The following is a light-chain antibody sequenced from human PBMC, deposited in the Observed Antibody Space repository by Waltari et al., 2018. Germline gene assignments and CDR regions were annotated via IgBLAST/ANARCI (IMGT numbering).Light chain of an antibody. CDR3: QQRGNWAPLT. J-gene: IGKJ4*01. CDR1: QSVGNF. V-gene: IGKV3-11*01. CDR2: DVS. Sequence: ELVLTHSPATLYLSPGERATLSCRASQSVGNFLAWYRQKPGQPPRLVIYDVSHRATGTPARFSGSGSGTDFTLTISTLQPEDFAFYFCQQRGNWAPLTFGGGTEVVIK.